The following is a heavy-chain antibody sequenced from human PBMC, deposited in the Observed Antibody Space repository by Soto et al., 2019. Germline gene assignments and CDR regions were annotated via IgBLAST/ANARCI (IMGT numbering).Heavy chain of an antibody. V-gene: IGHV3-43*01. J-gene: IGHJ6*02. CDR1: GFTFDDYS. CDR3: AKDIALRGYSGYDLGYYYYGMDV. D-gene: IGHD5-12*01. CDR2: ISWDGGST. Sequence: GGSLRLSCAASGFTFDDYSMHWVRQAPGKGLEWVSLISWDGGSTYYADSVKGRFTISRDNSKNSLYLQMNSLRTEDTALYYCAKDIALRGYSGYDLGYYYYGMDVWGQGTTVTVSS.